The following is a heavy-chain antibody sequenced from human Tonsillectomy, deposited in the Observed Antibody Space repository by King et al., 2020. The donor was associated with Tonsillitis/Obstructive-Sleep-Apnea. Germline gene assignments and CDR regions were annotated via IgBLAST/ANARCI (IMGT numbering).Heavy chain of an antibody. Sequence: VQLVESGGGVVQPGRSLRLSCAAIGFNFSNYVMHWVRQAPGKGLEWVAVIWYDGSNKDYADSVKGRFTISRDNSKNTLYVQMNSLRAEDTAVYYCARIPVGSEWFRGMDVWGKGTAVTVSS. J-gene: IGHJ6*03. CDR2: IWYDGSNK. CDR3: ARIPVGSEWFRGMDV. V-gene: IGHV3-33*01. CDR1: GFNFSNYV. D-gene: IGHD3-3*01.